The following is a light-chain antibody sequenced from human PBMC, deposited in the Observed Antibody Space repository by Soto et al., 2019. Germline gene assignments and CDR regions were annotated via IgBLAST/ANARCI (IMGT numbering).Light chain of an antibody. CDR3: QQSFSSPQIT. CDR2: AAS. Sequence: DIQMTQSPSTLSASVGDSVTITCRASQSISNYLSWYQQKPGKAPKLLIYAASSLQSGVPSRFSGGGSGTDFTLTISSLQPEDFATYYCQQSFSSPQITFGQGTRLEIK. CDR1: QSISNY. V-gene: IGKV1-39*01. J-gene: IGKJ5*01.